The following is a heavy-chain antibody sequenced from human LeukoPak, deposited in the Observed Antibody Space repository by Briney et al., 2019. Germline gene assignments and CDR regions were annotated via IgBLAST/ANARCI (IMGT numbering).Heavy chain of an antibody. CDR1: GFSFTSYS. J-gene: IGHJ3*02. Sequence: PGGSLRLSCTASGFSFTSYSMNWVRQAPGKGLEWFATMTRSSAIFYADSVKGRFTISRDNAKNSVYLQMNSLRDEDTAVYSCARAQTMFWEFDGFDIWGRGTKVTVSS. D-gene: IGHD3-10*02. CDR3: ARAQTMFWEFDGFDI. CDR2: MTRSSAI. V-gene: IGHV3-48*02.